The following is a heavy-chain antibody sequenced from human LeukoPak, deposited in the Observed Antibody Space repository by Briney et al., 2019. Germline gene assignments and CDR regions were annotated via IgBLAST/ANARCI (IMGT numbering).Heavy chain of an antibody. CDR3: ARGRGPIEASFDY. Sequence: AGGSLRLSCAASGFTFSSYSMNWVRQAPGKGLEWVSSISSSSSYIYYADSVKGRFTISRDNAKNSLYLQMNSLRAEDTAVYYCARGRGPIEASFDYWGQGTLVTVSS. J-gene: IGHJ4*02. CDR2: ISSSSSYI. V-gene: IGHV3-21*01. CDR1: GFTFSSYS. D-gene: IGHD3-10*01.